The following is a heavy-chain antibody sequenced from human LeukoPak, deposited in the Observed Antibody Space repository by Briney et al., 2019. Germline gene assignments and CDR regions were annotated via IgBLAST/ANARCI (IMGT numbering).Heavy chain of an antibody. CDR2: IKQDGSEK. Sequence: GGSLRLSCAASGFTFSSYWMSWVRQAPGKGLEWVANIKQDGSEKYYVDSVKGRFTISRDNAKNSLYLQMNSLRAEDTAVYYCARAEDKNYYDSSGYYYYYYGMDVWAKGPRSPSP. D-gene: IGHD3-22*01. CDR1: GFTFSSYW. CDR3: ARAEDKNYYDSSGYYYYYYGMDV. V-gene: IGHV3-7*03. J-gene: IGHJ6*02.